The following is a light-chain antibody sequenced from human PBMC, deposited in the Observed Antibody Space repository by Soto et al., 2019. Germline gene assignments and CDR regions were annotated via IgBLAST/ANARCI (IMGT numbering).Light chain of an antibody. CDR1: QGIGNA. CDR2: KAS. J-gene: IGKJ5*01. V-gene: IGKV1-5*03. CDR3: QQYNSYSIT. Sequence: IQMTQSPSSLSASVGDRVTISCRASQGIGNALGWYQQKPGKAPKLLIYKASSLESGVPSRFSGSGSGTEFTLTISSLQPDDFATYYCQQYNSYSITFGQGTRLEIK.